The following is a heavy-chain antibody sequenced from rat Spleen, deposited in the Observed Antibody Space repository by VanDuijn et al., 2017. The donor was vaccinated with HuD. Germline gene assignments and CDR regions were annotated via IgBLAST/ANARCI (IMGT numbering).Heavy chain of an antibody. V-gene: IGHV5-17*01. J-gene: IGHJ1*01. CDR2: IIFDGSST. CDR1: GFIFSDYY. CDR3: AREETLYWYFDF. Sequence: EVQLVESDGGLVQPGRSLKLSCATSGFIFSDYYMAWVRQAPKKGLEWVATIIFDGSSTYYRDSVKGRFTISRDNAKSTLYLQMDSLTSEDTATYYCAREETLYWYFDFWGPGTMVTVSS. D-gene: IGHD3-4*01.